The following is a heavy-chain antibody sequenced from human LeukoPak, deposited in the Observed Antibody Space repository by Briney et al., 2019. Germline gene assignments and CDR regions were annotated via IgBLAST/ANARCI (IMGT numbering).Heavy chain of an antibody. CDR1: GGSISSSSYY. J-gene: IGHJ4*02. Sequence: SETLSLTCTVPGGSISSSSYYWGWIRQPPGKGLEWIGSIYYSGSTYYNPSLKSRVTISVDTSKNQFSLKLSSATAADTAVYYCARGKNKGPYYYDSSGYYRPYYFDYWGQGTLVTVSS. CDR2: IYYSGST. D-gene: IGHD3-22*01. CDR3: ARGKNKGPYYYDSSGYYRPYYFDY. V-gene: IGHV4-39*07.